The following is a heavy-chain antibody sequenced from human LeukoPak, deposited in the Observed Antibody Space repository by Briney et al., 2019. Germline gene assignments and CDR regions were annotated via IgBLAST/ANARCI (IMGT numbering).Heavy chain of an antibody. CDR3: ARVVGCGGDCYWFDY. J-gene: IGHJ4*01. CDR1: GGSISSYY. D-gene: IGHD2-21*02. CDR2: IYYSGST. V-gene: IGHV4-59*01. Sequence: SETLSLTCTVSGGSISSYYWSWIRQPPGKGLEWIGYIYYSGSTNYNPSLKSRVTISVDTSKNQFSLKLSSVTAADTAVYYCARVVGCGGDCYWFDYWXXXTLVTVSX.